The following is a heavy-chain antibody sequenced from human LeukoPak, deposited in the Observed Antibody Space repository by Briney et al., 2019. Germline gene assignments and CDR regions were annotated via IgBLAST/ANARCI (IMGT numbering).Heavy chain of an antibody. CDR2: ISSSSSYI. CDR1: GFTFSSYS. Sequence: GGSLRLSCAASGFTFSSYSMNWVRQAPGKGLEWFSSISSSSSYIYYADSVKGRFTISRDNAKNSLYLQMNSLRAEDTAVYYCARWSQEWPNYYYGMDVWGQGTTVTVSS. CDR3: ARWSQEWPNYYYGMDV. J-gene: IGHJ6*02. D-gene: IGHD3-3*01. V-gene: IGHV3-21*01.